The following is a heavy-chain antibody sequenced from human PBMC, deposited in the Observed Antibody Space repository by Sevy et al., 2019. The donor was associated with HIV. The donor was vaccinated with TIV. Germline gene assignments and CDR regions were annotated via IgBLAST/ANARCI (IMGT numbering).Heavy chain of an antibody. V-gene: IGHV3-30-3*01. CDR2: ISCDGGNK. CDR1: GFAFSSYD. CDR3: ARTRTHPAYKTTWYYFYGMDV. D-gene: IGHD3-16*01. Sequence: GESLKISCAASGFAFSSYDMHWVRQAPGKGLEWVSIISCDGGNKYYADSVKGRFNISRDNFRNTLYLQIHSLRVEDSAVYYCARTRTHPAYKTTWYYFYGMDVWGQGATVTVSS. J-gene: IGHJ6*02.